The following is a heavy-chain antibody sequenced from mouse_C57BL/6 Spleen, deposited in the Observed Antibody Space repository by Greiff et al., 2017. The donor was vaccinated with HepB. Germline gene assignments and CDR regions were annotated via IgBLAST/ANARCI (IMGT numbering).Heavy chain of an antibody. V-gene: IGHV5-9*01. D-gene: IGHD3-2*02. CDR3: ATYSSGYWFAY. CDR2: ISGGGGNT. Sequence: EVKVVESGGGLVKPGGSLKLSCAASGFTFSSYTMSWVRQTPEKRLEWVATISGGGGNTYYPDSVKGRFTISRGNAKNTLYLQMSSLRSEDTALYYCATYSSGYWFAYWGQGTLVTVSA. CDR1: GFTFSSYT. J-gene: IGHJ3*01.